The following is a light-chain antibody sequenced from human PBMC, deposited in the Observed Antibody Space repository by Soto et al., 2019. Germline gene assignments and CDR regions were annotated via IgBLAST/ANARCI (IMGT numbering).Light chain of an antibody. V-gene: IGKV1-17*01. Sequence: TQSPSSLSASVGDRVTITCRARHSINDWLAWYQQKPGKAPKLLIYAASSLQSGVPSRFSGSGSGTEFTLTISSLQPEDFGTYYCLQHNSYPITFGQGTRLEV. CDR3: LQHNSYPIT. CDR2: AAS. J-gene: IGKJ5*01. CDR1: HSINDW.